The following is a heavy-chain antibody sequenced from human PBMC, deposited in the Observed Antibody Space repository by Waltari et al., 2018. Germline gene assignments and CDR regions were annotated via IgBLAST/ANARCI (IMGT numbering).Heavy chain of an antibody. D-gene: IGHD2-15*01. CDR2: IDQDGSEK. J-gene: IGHJ5*01. V-gene: IGHV3-7*01. Sequence: EVQLVESGGGLVQPGGSLSLSCAASGFTFSDYFMTWVRQAPGKGREVVANIDQDGSEKNYIDSGKGRFTISRDNAKNSLFLQMNSLRGEDTAVYYCAGGRGWTSDSWGQGTLVTVSS. CDR1: GFTFSDYF. CDR3: AGGRGWTSDS.